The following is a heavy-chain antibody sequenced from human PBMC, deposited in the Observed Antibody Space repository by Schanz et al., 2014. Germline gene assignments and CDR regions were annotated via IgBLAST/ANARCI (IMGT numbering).Heavy chain of an antibody. J-gene: IGHJ4*02. Sequence: QVHLQESGPGLVKPSETLSLTCTVSGGSISNNYWGWIRQPPGKGLEWIGNIYSSGSTNYNPSLKSRVTISGDTSKNQFSLRLSSVTAADTAVYFCASFVARGYCFDYWGQGTLVTVSS. CDR2: IYSSGST. V-gene: IGHV4-59*01. CDR3: ASFVARGYCFDY. CDR1: GGSISNNY. D-gene: IGHD3-10*01.